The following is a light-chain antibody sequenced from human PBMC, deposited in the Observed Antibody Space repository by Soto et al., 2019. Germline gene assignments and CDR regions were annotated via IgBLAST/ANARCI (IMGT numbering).Light chain of an antibody. CDR1: QDIGNF. Sequence: IQMTQTTSSLYALKGYRVTITCRASQDIGNFLAWYQQKPGKAPELLIYAASTLQSGVPSRFSGSGSGTDFTLTISCLQSEDFATYYCQQYYSFPPTLAQGTRLEI. V-gene: IGKV1D-8*01. CDR3: QQYYSFPPT. CDR2: AAS. J-gene: IGKJ5*01.